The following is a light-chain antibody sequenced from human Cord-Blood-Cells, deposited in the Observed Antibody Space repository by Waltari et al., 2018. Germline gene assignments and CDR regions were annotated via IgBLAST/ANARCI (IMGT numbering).Light chain of an antibody. CDR1: QSVSSN. CDR2: GAS. J-gene: IGKJ1*01. CDR3: QQYNNWWT. V-gene: IGKV3-15*01. Sequence: EIVITQSPATLSVSPGERATLSCRASQSVSSNLAWYQQKPGQAPRLLIYGASTMATGIPARFSGSGSGTEFTLTISSLQSEDFAVYYCQQYNNWWTFGQGTKVEIK.